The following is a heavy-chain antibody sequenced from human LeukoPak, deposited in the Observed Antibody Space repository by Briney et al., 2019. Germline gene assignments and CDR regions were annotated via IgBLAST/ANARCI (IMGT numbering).Heavy chain of an antibody. D-gene: IGHD3-22*01. CDR1: GFTVSSNY. CDR3: ASSPYYYDSSGYYSLGY. Sequence: GGSLRLSCAASGFTVSSNYMSWVRQAPGKGLEWVSVIYSGGSTYYADSVKGRFTISRDNSKNTLYLQMNSLRAEDTAVYYCASSPYYYDSSGYYSLGYWGQGTLVTVSS. J-gene: IGHJ4*02. CDR2: IYSGGST. V-gene: IGHV3-53*01.